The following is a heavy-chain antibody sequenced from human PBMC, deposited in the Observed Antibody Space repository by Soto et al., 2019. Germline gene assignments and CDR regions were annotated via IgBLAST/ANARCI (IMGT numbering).Heavy chain of an antibody. CDR3: AKDRGTGTTYYYYYGMDV. D-gene: IGHD1-7*01. J-gene: IGHJ6*02. CDR1: GFNFSSFG. V-gene: IGHV3-23*01. Sequence: GSRRLSCAASGFNFSSFGMHWVRQAPGKGLEWVSAISGSGGSTYYADSVEGRFTISRDNSKNTLYLQMNSLRAEDTAIYYCAKDRGTGTTYYYYYGMDVWGQGTTVTVSS. CDR2: ISGSGGST.